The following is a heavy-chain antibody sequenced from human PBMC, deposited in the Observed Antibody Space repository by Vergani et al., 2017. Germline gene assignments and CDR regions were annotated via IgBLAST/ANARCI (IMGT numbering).Heavy chain of an antibody. CDR1: GYTFTSYG. CDR2: ISAYNGNK. J-gene: IGHJ3*02. CDR3: ARVWFGADNHAFDI. D-gene: IGHD3-10*01. Sequence: QVQLVQSGAEVKKPGASVKVSCKASGYTFTSYGISWVRQAPGQGLEWVGWISAYNGNKNYAQELQGRVTMTTDTSTSTAYMELSSRRSDDTAVYYCARVWFGADNHAFDIWGQGTMVTVSS. V-gene: IGHV1-18*01.